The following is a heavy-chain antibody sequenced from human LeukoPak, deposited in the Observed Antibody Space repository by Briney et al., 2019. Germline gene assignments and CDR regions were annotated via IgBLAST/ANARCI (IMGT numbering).Heavy chain of an antibody. D-gene: IGHD6-19*01. J-gene: IGHJ4*02. Sequence: GGSLRLSCAASGFTFSSYWMSWVRQAPGKGLEWVANIKQDGSEKYYEDSVKGRFTISRDNAKNSLYLQMNSLRAEDTAVYYCARDGGYSSGSTYFDYWGQGTLVTVSS. CDR2: IKQDGSEK. CDR1: GFTFSSYW. V-gene: IGHV3-7*03. CDR3: ARDGGYSSGSTYFDY.